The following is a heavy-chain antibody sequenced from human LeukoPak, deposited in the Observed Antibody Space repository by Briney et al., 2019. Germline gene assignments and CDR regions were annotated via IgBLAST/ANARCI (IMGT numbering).Heavy chain of an antibody. V-gene: IGHV3-33*01. CDR2: IWYDGSNT. J-gene: IGHJ4*02. D-gene: IGHD5-18*01. Sequence: GRSLRLSCAASGFTFSYYGMHWVRQAPGKGLEWVAVIWYDGSNTYYAGSVQGRFTISRDNSKNTLYLQMNSLRAEDTAVYYCARDFGYSYGYFDYWGQGTLVTVSS. CDR3: ARDFGYSYGYFDY. CDR1: GFTFSYYG.